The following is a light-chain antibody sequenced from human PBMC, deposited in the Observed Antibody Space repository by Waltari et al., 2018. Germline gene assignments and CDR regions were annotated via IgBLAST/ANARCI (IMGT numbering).Light chain of an antibody. V-gene: IGLV2-11*01. Sequence: QSALTQPRSVSGSPGPSLPLSCTGTNRHVGAYTYAPWYHQRPGKAPTLVLYDVDKRPSGVPDRFSGSKAGNTASLTISGLQADDEADYYCCSYAGRYTSVFGGGTKVTVL. CDR1: NRHVGAYTY. CDR3: CSYAGRYTSV. J-gene: IGLJ2*01. CDR2: DVD.